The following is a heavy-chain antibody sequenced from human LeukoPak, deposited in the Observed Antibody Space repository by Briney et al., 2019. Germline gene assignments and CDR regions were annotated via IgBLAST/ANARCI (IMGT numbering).Heavy chain of an antibody. CDR1: GFTFSSYG. V-gene: IGHV3-33*01. CDR3: ARDTIVVVPGAIGGLDH. Sequence: QSGGSLRLSCAASGFTFSSYGMHWVRQAPGKGLEWVAVIWYDGSIEYYADSVKGRFTISRDNSKNTLYLQMDSLRAEDTAVYYCARDTIVVVPGAIGGLDHWGQGTLVTVSS. J-gene: IGHJ4*02. CDR2: IWYDGSIE. D-gene: IGHD2-2*02.